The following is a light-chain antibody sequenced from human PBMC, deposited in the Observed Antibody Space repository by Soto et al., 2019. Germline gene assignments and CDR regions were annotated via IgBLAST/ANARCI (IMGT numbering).Light chain of an antibody. Sequence: EIVLTQSPGTLSLSPGERATLSCSASQSVSSSYLAWYQQKPGQAHRQLIYGASSRATGIPDRFSGSGSGTDFTLTITRLEPEDFAVYYCQHYRTSFGGGTRVEIK. J-gene: IGKJ4*02. CDR3: QHYRTS. V-gene: IGKV3-20*01. CDR2: GAS. CDR1: QSVSSSY.